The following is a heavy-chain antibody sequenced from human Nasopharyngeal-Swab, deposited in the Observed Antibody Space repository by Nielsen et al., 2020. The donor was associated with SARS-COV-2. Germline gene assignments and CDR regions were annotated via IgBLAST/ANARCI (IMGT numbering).Heavy chain of an antibody. CDR1: GGSFSGYY. V-gene: IGHV4-34*01. CDR3: ARGRKYYYGSGTYYNPRPIYYDYYGMDV. Sequence: SETLSLTCAVYGGSFSGYYWSWIRQPPGKGLEWIGEINHSGSTNYNPSLKSRVTISVDTSKNQFSLKLSSVTAADTAVYYCARGRKYYYGSGTYYNPRPIYYDYYGMDVWGQGTTVTVSS. J-gene: IGHJ6*02. CDR2: INHSGST. D-gene: IGHD3-10*01.